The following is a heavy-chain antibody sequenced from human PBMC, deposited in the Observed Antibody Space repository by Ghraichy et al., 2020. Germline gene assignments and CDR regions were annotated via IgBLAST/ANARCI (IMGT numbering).Heavy chain of an antibody. V-gene: IGHV3-23*01. CDR2: ISGSGGST. CDR1: GFTFSSYV. D-gene: IGHD6-19*01. J-gene: IGHJ6*02. Sequence: GGSLRLSCAAAGFTFSSYVMSWVRQAPGKGLEWVSTISGSGGSTYYADSVKGRFTISRDNSKNTLFLQMNSLRAEDTAVYYCAKDKQWLTYGMDVWGQGATVTVSS. CDR3: AKDKQWLTYGMDV.